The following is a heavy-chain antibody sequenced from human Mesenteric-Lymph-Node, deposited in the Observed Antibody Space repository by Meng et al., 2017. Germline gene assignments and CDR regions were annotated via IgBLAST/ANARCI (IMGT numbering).Heavy chain of an antibody. CDR1: GGSFSGYY. D-gene: IGHD6-19*01. V-gene: IGHV4-34*01. Sequence: SETLSLTCAVYGGSFSGYYWSWIRQPPGKGLEWIGEINHSGSTNYNPSLKSRVTISVDTSKNQFSLKLSSVTAADTAVYYCARRQWLVPPNYWGQGTLVTGSS. J-gene: IGHJ4*02. CDR3: ARRQWLVPPNY. CDR2: INHSGST.